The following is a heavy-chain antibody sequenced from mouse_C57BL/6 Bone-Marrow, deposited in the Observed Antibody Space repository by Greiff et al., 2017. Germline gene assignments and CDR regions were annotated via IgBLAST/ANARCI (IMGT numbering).Heavy chain of an antibody. CDR2: IWGGGST. V-gene: IGHV2-9*01. CDR3: AKHGIYYGNYDAMDY. CDR1: GFSLTSYG. Sequence: QVQLKESGPGLVAPSQSLSITCTVSGFSLTSYGVDWVRQPPGTGLEWLGVIWGGGSTNYYSALISRLSISKDNSKSQVFLKMNTPQTDDTTMYYCAKHGIYYGNYDAMDYWGQGTSVTVSS. D-gene: IGHD2-1*01. J-gene: IGHJ4*01.